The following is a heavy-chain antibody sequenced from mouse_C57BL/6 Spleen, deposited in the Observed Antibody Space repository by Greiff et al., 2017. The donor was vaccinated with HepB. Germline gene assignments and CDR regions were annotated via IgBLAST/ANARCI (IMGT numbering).Heavy chain of an antibody. Sequence: QVHVKQSGAELVRPGASVTLSCKASGYTFTDYEMHWVKQTPVHGLEWIGAIDPETGGTAYNQKFKGKAILTADKSSSTAYMELRSLTSEDSAVYYCGYGNFNWGQGTTLTVSS. V-gene: IGHV1-15*01. CDR2: IDPETGGT. CDR1: GYTFTDYE. D-gene: IGHD2-10*02. CDR3: GYGNFN. J-gene: IGHJ2*01.